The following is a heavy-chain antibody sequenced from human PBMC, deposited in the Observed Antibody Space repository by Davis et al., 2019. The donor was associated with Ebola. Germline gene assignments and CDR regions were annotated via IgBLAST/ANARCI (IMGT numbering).Heavy chain of an antibody. CDR1: GYTFTSYD. J-gene: IGHJ6*02. Sequence: ASVKVSCKASGYTFTSYDINWVRQAPGQGLEWMGWMNPNSGNTNYAQKLQGRVTMTTDTSTSTAYMELRSLRSDDTAVYYCARDREYYGSGSHYYYGMDVWGQGTTVTVSS. V-gene: IGHV1-18*04. CDR3: ARDREYYGSGSHYYYGMDV. D-gene: IGHD3-10*01. CDR2: MNPNSGNT.